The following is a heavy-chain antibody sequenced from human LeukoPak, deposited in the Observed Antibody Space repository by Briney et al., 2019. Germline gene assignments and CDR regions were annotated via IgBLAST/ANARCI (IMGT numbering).Heavy chain of an antibody. J-gene: IGHJ6*02. CDR2: IKQDGSEK. Sequence: GGSPRLSCAASGFTFSSYWMSWVRQAPGKGLEWVANIKQDGSEKYYVDSVKGRFTISRDNAKNSLYLQMNSLRAEDTAVYYCARDAVAARPYYYYGMDVWGQGTTVTVSS. CDR1: GFTFSSYW. D-gene: IGHD6-6*01. CDR3: ARDAVAARPYYYYGMDV. V-gene: IGHV3-7*01.